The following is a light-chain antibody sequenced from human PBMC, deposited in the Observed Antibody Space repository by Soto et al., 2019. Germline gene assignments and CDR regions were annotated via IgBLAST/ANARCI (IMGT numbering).Light chain of an antibody. J-gene: IGKJ5*01. V-gene: IGKV1-9*01. CDR2: AAS. CDR1: QGISSY. Sequence: DIQLTQSPSFLSASVGDRVTITCRASQGISSYLAWYQQKPGKAPKLLMYAASTLQSGVPSRFSGSRSGTEFTLTISSLQPEDFATYFCQQLNSYPATFGQGTRLEIK. CDR3: QQLNSYPAT.